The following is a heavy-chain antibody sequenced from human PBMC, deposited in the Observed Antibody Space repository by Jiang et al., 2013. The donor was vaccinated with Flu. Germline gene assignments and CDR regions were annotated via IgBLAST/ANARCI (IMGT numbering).Heavy chain of an antibody. CDR1: GFSVRASGVG. D-gene: IGHD3-16*01. Sequence: TCTFSGFSVRASGVGVGWIRQPPEGLEWLAFLYWDDDNRYNPSLKSRLSVTKASSENQVILIMTNMDPVDTGTYYCAHRLYEYGNWDTGIFDSWGQGTLVTVSS. CDR2: LYWDDDN. CDR3: AHRLYEYGNWDTGIFDS. J-gene: IGHJ4*02. V-gene: IGHV2-5*02.